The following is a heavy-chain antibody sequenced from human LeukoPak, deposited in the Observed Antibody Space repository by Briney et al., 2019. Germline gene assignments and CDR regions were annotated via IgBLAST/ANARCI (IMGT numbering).Heavy chain of an antibody. CDR2: IYTSGST. Sequence: SETLSLTCTVSGGSISSYYWGWIRQPAGKGLEWIGRIYTSGSTNYNPSLKSRVTMSVDTSKNQFSLKLSSVTAADTAVYYCARGVVVPAYYYYYMDVWGKGTTVTVSS. V-gene: IGHV4-4*07. J-gene: IGHJ6*03. D-gene: IGHD2-2*01. CDR3: ARGVVVPAYYYYYMDV. CDR1: GGSISSYY.